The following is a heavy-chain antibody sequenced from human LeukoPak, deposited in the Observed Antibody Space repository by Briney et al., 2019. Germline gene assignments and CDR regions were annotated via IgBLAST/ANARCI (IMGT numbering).Heavy chain of an antibody. Sequence: LETLSLTCAVSGGSATSTNWWTWVRQPPGKGLEWIGVGISVGGTNSNPSLKSRLIMSVDLPENHISLKLTSVTAADTAVYYCARGGVFYRPLDYSGQETRVTVSS. D-gene: IGHD3-16*01. CDR3: ARGGVFYRPLDY. CDR2: GISVGGT. CDR1: GGSATSTNW. J-gene: IGHJ4*02. V-gene: IGHV4-4*02.